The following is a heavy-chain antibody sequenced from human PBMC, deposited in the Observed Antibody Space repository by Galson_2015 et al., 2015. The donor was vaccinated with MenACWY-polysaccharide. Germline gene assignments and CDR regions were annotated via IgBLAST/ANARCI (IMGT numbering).Heavy chain of an antibody. CDR3: ARERPWRYYYGMDV. J-gene: IGHJ6*02. D-gene: IGHD1-1*01. CDR2: IKQGGSEK. Sequence: SLRLSCAASGFTFSSYWMSWVRQAPGKGLEWVANIKQGGSEKYYVDSVKGRFTISRDNAKNSLYLQMNSLRAEDTAVYFCARERPWRYYYGMDVWGQGTTVTVSS. V-gene: IGHV3-7*01. CDR1: GFTFSSYW.